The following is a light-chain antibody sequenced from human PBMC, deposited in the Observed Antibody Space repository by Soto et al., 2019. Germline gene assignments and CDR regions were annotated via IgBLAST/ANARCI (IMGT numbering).Light chain of an antibody. Sequence: QSALTQPAYVSGSPGQLITISCTGTTSDVGDYNFVSWYQQHPGKAPKLMIYDVSSRPSGVSHRFSGSKSGNTASLTISGIQAEDEADYYCSSYASSSTRVFGGGTKLTVL. CDR3: SSYASSSTRV. CDR1: TSDVGDYNF. CDR2: DVS. V-gene: IGLV2-14*01. J-gene: IGLJ3*02.